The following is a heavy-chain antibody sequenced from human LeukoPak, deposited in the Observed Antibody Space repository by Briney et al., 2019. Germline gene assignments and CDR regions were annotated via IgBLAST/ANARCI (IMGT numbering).Heavy chain of an antibody. CDR1: GGSINSYY. CDR2: IYNSGSA. Sequence: PSETLSLTCTVSGGSINSYYWSWIRQPPGKGLEWIGYIYNSGSANYNPSLKSRVTISVDTSKNQFSLRLSSVTAADTAVYYCARDRVEIQLWLANRPYGMDVWGQGTTVTVSS. J-gene: IGHJ6*02. V-gene: IGHV4-59*01. CDR3: ARDRVEIQLWLANRPYGMDV. D-gene: IGHD5-18*01.